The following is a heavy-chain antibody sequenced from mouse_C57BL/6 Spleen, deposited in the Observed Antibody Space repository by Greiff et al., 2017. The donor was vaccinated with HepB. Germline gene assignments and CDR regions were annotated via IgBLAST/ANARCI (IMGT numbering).Heavy chain of an antibody. CDR3: AITTVVFDY. D-gene: IGHD1-1*01. CDR1: GYTFTSYW. V-gene: IGHV1-50*01. CDR2: IDPSDSYT. Sequence: QVQLKQPGAELVKPGASVKLSCKASGYTFTSYWMQWVKQRPRQGLEWIGEIDPSDSYTNYNQKFKGKATLTVDTSSSTAYMQLSSLTSEDSAVYYCAITTVVFDYWGQGTTLTVSS. J-gene: IGHJ2*01.